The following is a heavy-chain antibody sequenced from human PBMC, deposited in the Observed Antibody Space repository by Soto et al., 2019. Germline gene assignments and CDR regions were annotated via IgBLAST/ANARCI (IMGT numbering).Heavy chain of an antibody. CDR3: ARGHYYALGTYFPVNYMDV. Sequence: EVQLVESGGGLVQPGGSLRLSCSASRFPFSHYWMTWVRQAPGKGLEWVANIKQDGSEKYYVDSMKGRFTISRDNAKNSLYLQLNSLRAEDTAVYYCARGHYYALGTYFPVNYMDVWGKGTTVTVSS. CDR2: IKQDGSEK. V-gene: IGHV3-7*01. CDR1: RFPFSHYW. D-gene: IGHD3-10*01. J-gene: IGHJ6*03.